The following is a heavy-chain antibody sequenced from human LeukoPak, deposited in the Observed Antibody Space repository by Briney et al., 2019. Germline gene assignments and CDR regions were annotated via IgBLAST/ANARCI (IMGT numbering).Heavy chain of an antibody. V-gene: IGHV3-9*01. Sequence: PGGSLRLSCAASGCTFDDYAMHWVRQAPGKGLEWVAGISWNSGSIGYADSVKGRFTISRDNAKNSLYLQMNSPRAEDTALYYCAKGNDYGDYNYFDYWGQGTLVTVSS. J-gene: IGHJ4*02. CDR1: GCTFDDYA. CDR3: AKGNDYGDYNYFDY. CDR2: ISWNSGSI. D-gene: IGHD4-17*01.